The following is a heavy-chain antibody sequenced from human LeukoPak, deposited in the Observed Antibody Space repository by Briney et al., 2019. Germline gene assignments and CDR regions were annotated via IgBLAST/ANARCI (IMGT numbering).Heavy chain of an antibody. V-gene: IGHV4-31*03. CDR1: GGSISSGGYY. Sequence: SSETLSLTCTVSGGSISSGGYYWSWIRQHPGKGLGWIGYIYYSGSTHYNPSLKSRVTISVDTSKNQFSLKLSSVTAADTAVYYCASTNINSGYEVDYWGQGTLVTVSS. CDR2: IYYSGST. J-gene: IGHJ4*02. CDR3: ASTNINSGYEVDY. D-gene: IGHD5-12*01.